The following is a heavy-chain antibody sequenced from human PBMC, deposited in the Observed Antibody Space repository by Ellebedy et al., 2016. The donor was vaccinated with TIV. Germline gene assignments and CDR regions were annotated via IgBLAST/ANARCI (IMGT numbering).Heavy chain of an antibody. CDR3: AREKEGGVRGLDI. CDR1: GYSLPNYG. V-gene: IGHV1-2*02. CDR2: TNPGNGGT. J-gene: IGHJ3*02. Sequence: ASVKVSCXASGYSLPNYGISWVRQAPGQGLEWMGWTNPGNGGTKVAQKFQGRVTMTRDTSSSTAYVELSRLTSDDTAMYYCAREKEGGVRGLDIWGQGTMVIVSS. D-gene: IGHD3-10*01.